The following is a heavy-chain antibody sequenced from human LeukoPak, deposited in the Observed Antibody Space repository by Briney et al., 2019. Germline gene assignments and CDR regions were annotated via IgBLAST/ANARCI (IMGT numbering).Heavy chain of an antibody. CDR3: ARADGCSGGSCYSDWYFDL. V-gene: IGHV1-69*05. CDR2: IIPIFGTA. Sequence: ASVKVSCKASGGTFSSYAISWVRQAPGQGLEWMGGIIPIFGTANYAQKFQGRVTITTDESTSTAYMELSSLRSEDTAVYYCARADGCSGGSCYSDWYFDLWGRGTLDTVSS. J-gene: IGHJ2*01. CDR1: GGTFSSYA. D-gene: IGHD2-15*01.